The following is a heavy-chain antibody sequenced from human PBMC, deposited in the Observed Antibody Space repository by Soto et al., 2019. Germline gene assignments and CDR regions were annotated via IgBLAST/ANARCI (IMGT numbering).Heavy chain of an antibody. Sequence: PSETLSLTCTVSGGSISLYYWSWIRQPPGKGLEWVGYIYYAGTTSYNPSLKSRVTISLETSKNQFSLKLSSVTAADTAVYYCARPSGSYLYYFDYWGQGTLVTVSS. CDR2: IYYAGTT. J-gene: IGHJ4*02. V-gene: IGHV4-59*08. CDR1: GGSISLYY. CDR3: ARPSGSYLYYFDY. D-gene: IGHD1-26*01.